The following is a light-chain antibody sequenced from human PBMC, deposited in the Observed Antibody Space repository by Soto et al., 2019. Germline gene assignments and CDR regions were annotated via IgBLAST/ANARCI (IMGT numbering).Light chain of an antibody. Sequence: EIVLTQSPGTLSLSPGERATLSCRASQSVSSSYLAWYQQKPGQAPRLLIYGASSRSTGIPDRFSGSGSGTDFTLTISRLEPEDFAVYYCQQYHNSPLTFGGGTKGEIK. CDR1: QSVSSSY. CDR3: QQYHNSPLT. V-gene: IGKV3-20*01. CDR2: GAS. J-gene: IGKJ4*01.